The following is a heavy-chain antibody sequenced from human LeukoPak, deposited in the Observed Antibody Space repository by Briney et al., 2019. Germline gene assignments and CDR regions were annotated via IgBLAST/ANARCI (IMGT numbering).Heavy chain of an antibody. J-gene: IGHJ5*02. CDR3: AREASETTVTTVVWFDP. CDR1: GYTFTSYG. CDR2: INPSGGST. D-gene: IGHD4-17*01. V-gene: IGHV1-46*01. Sequence: ASVKVSCKASGYTFTSYGISWVRQAPGQGLEWMGIINPSGGSTSYAQKFQGRVTMTRDMSTSTVYMELSSLRSEDTAVYYCAREASETTVTTVVWFDPWGQGTLVTVSS.